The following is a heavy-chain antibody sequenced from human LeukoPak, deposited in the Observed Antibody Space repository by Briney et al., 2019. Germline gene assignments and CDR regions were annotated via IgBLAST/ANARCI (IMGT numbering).Heavy chain of an antibody. CDR1: GYPFTTWE. V-gene: IGHV1-8*01. D-gene: IGHD1-14*01. J-gene: IGHJ5*02. Sequence: ASVKVSCKTSGYPFTTWEINWVRQAAGQGLEWMGWVHPNSGNTAYAQKFQGRVTMTRDTSISTAYMELSGLRFDDTAVYFCARGPRNDPWGQGTLVAVSS. CDR3: ARGPRNDP. CDR2: VHPNSGNT.